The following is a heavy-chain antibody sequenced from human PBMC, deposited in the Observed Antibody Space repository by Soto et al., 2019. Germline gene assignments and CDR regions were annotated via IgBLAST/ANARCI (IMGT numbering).Heavy chain of an antibody. J-gene: IGHJ5*02. V-gene: IGHV1-8*01. CDR3: ARGVKYGAYSRWFDP. Sequence: QVQLVQSGAEVKKPGASVKVSCKASGSTFTSYDINWVRQATGQGLEYLGWMNPNSGDTAYVQKFQGRLTMTWDTSITTAYMELSGLRPEDTALYFCARGVKYGAYSRWFDPWGQGTLVTVSS. D-gene: IGHD4-17*01. CDR1: GSTFTSYD. CDR2: MNPNSGDT.